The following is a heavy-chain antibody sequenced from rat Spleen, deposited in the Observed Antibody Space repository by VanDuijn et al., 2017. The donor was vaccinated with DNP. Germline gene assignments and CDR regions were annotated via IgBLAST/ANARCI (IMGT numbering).Heavy chain of an antibody. CDR3: ARGNYGGYDY. D-gene: IGHD1-11*01. V-gene: IGHV2-6*01. CDR2: MSSGGSR. CDR1: GFSLTDYS. Sequence: QVQLKESGPGLVQPSQTLSLTCTVSGFSLTDYSVHWVRQPPGKGLEWIAAMSSGGSRYYNSALKSRLSISRDTSKSQVFLKMNSLQTEDTAMYFCARGNYGGYDYWGQGVMVTVSS. J-gene: IGHJ2*01.